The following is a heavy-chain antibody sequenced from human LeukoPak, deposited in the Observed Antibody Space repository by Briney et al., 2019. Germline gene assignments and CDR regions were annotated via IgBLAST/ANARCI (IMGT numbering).Heavy chain of an antibody. CDR2: IKQDGSEK. CDR1: GFTFSSYW. D-gene: IGHD3-22*01. Sequence: GGSLRLSCAASGFTFSSYWMSWVRQAPGKGLEWVANIKQDGSEKYYVDSVKGRFTISRDNAKNSLYLQMNSLRAEDTAVYYCARYYYDSSGYYFHYYYYMDVWGKGATVTVSS. V-gene: IGHV3-7*03. CDR3: ARYYYDSSGYYFHYYYYMDV. J-gene: IGHJ6*03.